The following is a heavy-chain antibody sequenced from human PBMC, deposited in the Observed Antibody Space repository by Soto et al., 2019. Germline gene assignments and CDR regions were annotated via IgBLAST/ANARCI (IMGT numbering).Heavy chain of an antibody. CDR1: DRSIVSGRYY. CDR2: INHSGST. Sequence: ETMYLTGPVSDRSIVSGRYYWTWIRQPPGNGLEWIGEINHSGSTNYNPSLKSRVTISLDPSKNQFSLKLSSVTAADTAVYYCARGPSFIMIEVTHTPYYYYGMDVWGQGTTVTVSS. D-gene: IGHD3-22*01. V-gene: IGHV4-34*01. CDR3: ARGPSFIMIEVTHTPYYYYGMDV. J-gene: IGHJ6*02.